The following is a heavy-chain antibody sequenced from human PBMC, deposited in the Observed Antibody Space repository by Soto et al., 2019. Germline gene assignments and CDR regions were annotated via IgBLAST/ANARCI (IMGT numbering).Heavy chain of an antibody. J-gene: IGHJ5*02. CDR3: ARHIRGAVTMNWFDP. CDR2: IYNTGST. CDR1: GGSISSSLNY. Sequence: QLQLQEAGPGLVKPSETLSLTCTVSGGSISSSLNYWGWIRRPPGKGLEWIGSIYNTGSTYHNPSLKSRVTMSVDTSKNQFSLKLSSVTAADTAIYYCARHIRGAVTMNWFDPWGQGTLVTVSS. V-gene: IGHV4-39*01. D-gene: IGHD4-17*01.